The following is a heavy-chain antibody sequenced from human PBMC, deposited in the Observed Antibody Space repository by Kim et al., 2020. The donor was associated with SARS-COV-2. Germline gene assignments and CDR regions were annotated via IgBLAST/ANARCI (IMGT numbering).Heavy chain of an antibody. CDR2: IYNSGTT. V-gene: IGHV4-4*07. J-gene: IGHJ4*02. Sequence: SETLSLTCNVSGGSINSYYWTWIRQSAGKGLEWIGRIYNSGTTNYNPSLKSRVTMSVEASKNQFSLNLFSVTAADTAMYYCATSRHSGGWYFDYWGQGILVTVSP. CDR3: ATSRHSGGWYFDY. D-gene: IGHD6-19*01. CDR1: GGSINSYY.